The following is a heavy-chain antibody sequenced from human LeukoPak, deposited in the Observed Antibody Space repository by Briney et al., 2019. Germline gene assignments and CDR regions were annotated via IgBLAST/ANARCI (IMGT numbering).Heavy chain of an antibody. CDR2: FDPEDGET. D-gene: IGHD5-12*01. CDR3: ASLLVATMGYGYFDY. Sequence: ASVKVSCKVSGYTLTELSVHWVRQAPGKGLEWMGGFDPEDGETIYAQKFQGRVTMTEDTSTDTAYMELSSLRSEDTAVYYCASLLVATMGYGYFDYWGQGTLVTVSS. J-gene: IGHJ4*02. CDR1: GYTLTELS. V-gene: IGHV1-24*01.